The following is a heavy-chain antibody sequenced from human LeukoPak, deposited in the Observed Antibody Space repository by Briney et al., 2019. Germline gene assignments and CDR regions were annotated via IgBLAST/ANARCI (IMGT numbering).Heavy chain of an antibody. CDR2: ISGSGLNT. CDR1: GFTFSNHA. V-gene: IGHV3-23*01. CDR3: VKDIGTVEASPFDY. Sequence: PGRSLRLSCAASGFTFSNHALGWVRQAPGKGLEWVSVISGSGLNTYYTDSVKGRFTISRDNSKNTLSLQMNSLRVEDTALYYCVKDIGTVEASPFDYWGQGTLVTVSS. D-gene: IGHD2-8*02. J-gene: IGHJ4*02.